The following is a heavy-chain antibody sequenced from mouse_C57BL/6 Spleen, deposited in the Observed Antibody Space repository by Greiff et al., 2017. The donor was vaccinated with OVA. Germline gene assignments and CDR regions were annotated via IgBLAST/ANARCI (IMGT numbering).Heavy chain of an antibody. CDR3: ATRLRRGGVYAMDY. J-gene: IGHJ4*01. CDR2: IDPSDSYT. Sequence: QVQLQQPGAELVRPGTSVKLSCKASGYTFTSYWMHWVKQRPGQGLEWIGVIDPSDSYTNYNQKFKSKATLTVDKPSSTAYMQLSSLTSEDSAVYYCATRLRRGGVYAMDYWGQGTSVTVSS. D-gene: IGHD2-4*01. CDR1: GYTFTSYW. V-gene: IGHV1-59*01.